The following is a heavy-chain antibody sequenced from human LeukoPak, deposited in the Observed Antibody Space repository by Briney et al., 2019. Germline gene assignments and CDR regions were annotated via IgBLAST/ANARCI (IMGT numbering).Heavy chain of an antibody. CDR3: ASDSSGWSQLKDY. Sequence: GGSLRLSCAASGFTFSSYWMSWVRQAPGKGREWGANIKQDGSEKYYVDSVKGRFTISRDNAKNSLYLQMNSLRAEDTAVYYCASDSSGWSQLKDYWGQGTLVTVSS. V-gene: IGHV3-7*01. D-gene: IGHD6-19*01. CDR2: IKQDGSEK. CDR1: GFTFSSYW. J-gene: IGHJ4*02.